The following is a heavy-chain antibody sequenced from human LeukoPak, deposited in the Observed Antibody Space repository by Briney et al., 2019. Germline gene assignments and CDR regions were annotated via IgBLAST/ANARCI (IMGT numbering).Heavy chain of an antibody. J-gene: IGHJ4*02. CDR3: AKGSRGYTIYYFDY. V-gene: IGHV3-23*01. CDR1: GFSFSGYA. CDR2: ISGSGAST. Sequence: PGGSLRLSCASSGFSFSGYAMIWVRQAPGKGLELVSTISGSGASTFYADSVRGRFITSKDIPSNIVYLQMNSLRAEDTAVYYCAKGSRGYTIYYFDYWGQGTLVTVSS. D-gene: IGHD2-2*02.